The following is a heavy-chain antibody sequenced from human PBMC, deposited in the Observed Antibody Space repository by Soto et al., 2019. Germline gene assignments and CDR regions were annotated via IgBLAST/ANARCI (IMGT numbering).Heavy chain of an antibody. J-gene: IGHJ6*02. Sequence: SVDVSCKGSGYTFTGYYMHWVRQAPGQGLELMGWINPNSGGTNYAQKFQGRVTMTRDTSISTAYMELSRLRSDDTAVYYCARADCTNGVCYVYYYYGMDVWGQGNTVTVSS. CDR3: ARADCTNGVCYVYYYYGMDV. CDR1: GYTFTGYY. V-gene: IGHV1-2*02. D-gene: IGHD2-8*01. CDR2: INPNSGGT.